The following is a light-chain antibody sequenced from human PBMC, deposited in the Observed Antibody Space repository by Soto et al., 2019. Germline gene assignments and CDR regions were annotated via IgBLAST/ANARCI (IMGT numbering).Light chain of an antibody. Sequence: QSALTQPPSVSGAPGQRVTISCTGSSSNIGAGYDVHWYQQLPGTAPKLLIYGNSNRPSGVPDRFSGSKSGTSASLAITGLQAEDEADYYCQSYDSSHVVFGGGTKVTV. V-gene: IGLV1-40*01. J-gene: IGLJ2*01. CDR2: GNS. CDR3: QSYDSSHVV. CDR1: SSNIGAGYD.